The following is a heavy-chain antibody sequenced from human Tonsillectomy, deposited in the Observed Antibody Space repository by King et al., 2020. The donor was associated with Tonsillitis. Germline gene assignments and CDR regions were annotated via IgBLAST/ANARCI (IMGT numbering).Heavy chain of an antibody. V-gene: IGHV3-9*01. CDR2: ISWNSGSI. Sequence: VQLVESGGGLVQPGRSLRLSCAASGFTFDDYAMHWVRQAPGKGLEWVSGISWNSGSIGYADSVKGRFTSSRDNAKNSLYLQMNSLRAEDTALHYCAKGRDCSGGSCPIGDYWGQGTLVTVSS. D-gene: IGHD2-15*01. CDR1: GFTFDDYA. J-gene: IGHJ4*02. CDR3: AKGRDCSGGSCPIGDY.